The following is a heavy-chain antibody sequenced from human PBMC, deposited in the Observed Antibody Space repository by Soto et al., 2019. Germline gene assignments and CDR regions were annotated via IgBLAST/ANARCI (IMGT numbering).Heavy chain of an antibody. CDR3: ARAGGSLLKYYFDF. J-gene: IGHJ4*02. CDR1: GFTFSVFS. Sequence: GGSLRLSCAASGFTFSVFSMNWVRQAPGKGLEWVSAISSSSASIYYADSLKGRFTVSRDNARNSLYLQIHSLRAEDTAVYYWARAGGSLLKYYFDFWGQGTLVTVSS. CDR2: ISSSSASI. V-gene: IGHV3-21*01. D-gene: IGHD3-22*01.